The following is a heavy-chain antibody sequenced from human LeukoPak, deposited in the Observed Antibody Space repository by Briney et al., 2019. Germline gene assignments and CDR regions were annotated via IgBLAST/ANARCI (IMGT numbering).Heavy chain of an antibody. Sequence: ASVTVSCKASGYTFTGYYMHWVRQAPGQGLEWMGRINPNSGGTNYAQKFQGRVTMTRDTSISTAYMELSRLRSDDTAVYYCARFGSYGSDDDYWGQGTLVTVSS. CDR3: ARFGSYGSDDDY. J-gene: IGHJ4*02. CDR2: INPNSGGT. D-gene: IGHD5-18*01. V-gene: IGHV1-2*06. CDR1: GYTFTGYY.